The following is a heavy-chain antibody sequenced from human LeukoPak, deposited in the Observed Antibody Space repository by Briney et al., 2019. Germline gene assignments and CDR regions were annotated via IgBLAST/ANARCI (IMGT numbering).Heavy chain of an antibody. D-gene: IGHD3-3*01. CDR1: GGTFSSYA. CDR3: ARTSITIFGVVIIPDAFDI. J-gene: IGHJ3*02. CDR2: IIPIFGTA. V-gene: IGHV1-69*13. Sequence: SVKVSCKASGGTFSSYAISWVRQAPGQGLEWMGGIIPIFGTANYAQKFQGRVTITADESTSTAYMELRSLRSDDTAVYYCARTSITIFGVVIIPDAFDIWGQGTMVTVSS.